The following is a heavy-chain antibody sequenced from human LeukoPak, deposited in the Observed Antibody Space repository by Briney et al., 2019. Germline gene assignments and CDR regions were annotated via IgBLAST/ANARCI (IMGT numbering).Heavy chain of an antibody. CDR1: GYSFTSYC. J-gene: IGHJ3*01. V-gene: IGHV5-51*01. CDR3: GMSGDRVPLQDDVFDV. CDR2: IYPGDSGP. Sequence: GESLRISCKVSGYSFTSYCIGWVRQMPGKGLEWMGIIYPGDSGPTYSPSFQGQVTISVDKSISTAYLQWSSLQASDTAMYYCGMSGDRVPLQDDVFDVWGQGTMVTVST. D-gene: IGHD1-26*01.